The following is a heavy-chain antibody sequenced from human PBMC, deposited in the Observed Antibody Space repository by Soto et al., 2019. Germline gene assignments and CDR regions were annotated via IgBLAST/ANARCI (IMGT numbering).Heavy chain of an antibody. Sequence: EVQLVESGGGFVQPGGSLRLSCTASGLTFSTYWMHWVRQAPGKGLEWVSRVNGGGSRTTYADSVKGRFTISRDNAQNTLYLEMNSLRADDTSMYYCVREIWFGEPTAYIMDVWGQGTTVTVSS. D-gene: IGHD3-10*01. CDR2: VNGGGSRT. V-gene: IGHV3-74*03. CDR3: VREIWFGEPTAYIMDV. J-gene: IGHJ6*02. CDR1: GLTFSTYW.